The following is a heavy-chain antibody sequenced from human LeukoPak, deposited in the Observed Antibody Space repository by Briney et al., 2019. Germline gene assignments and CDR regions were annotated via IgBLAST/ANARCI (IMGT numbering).Heavy chain of an antibody. J-gene: IGHJ6*03. CDR3: AREGRGYCSSTNCYSVHYYYYMDV. CDR2: ISSSSSYI. V-gene: IGHV3-21*01. CDR1: GFTFSSYE. D-gene: IGHD2-2*02. Sequence: GGSLRLSCAASGFTFSSYEMNWVRQAPGKGLEWVSSISSSSSYIYYADSVKGRFTISRDNAKKSLYLQMNSLRAEDTAVYYCAREGRGYCSSTNCYSVHYYYYMDVWGKGTTVTVSS.